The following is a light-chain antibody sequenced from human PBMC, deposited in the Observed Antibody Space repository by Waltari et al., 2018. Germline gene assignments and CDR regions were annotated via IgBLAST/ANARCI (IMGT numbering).Light chain of an antibody. J-gene: IGLJ2*01. CDR1: SSDIGTYNY. CDR2: DVT. Sequence: SVLTQPASVSGSPGQSITISCTGTSSDIGTYNYVSWYQQYPGKAPKLMIYDVTKRPSGVSDRFSGSKSGNTASLTISGLQAEDEADYYCCSYAGSSSLVFGGGTKLTVL. V-gene: IGLV2-23*02. CDR3: CSYAGSSSLV.